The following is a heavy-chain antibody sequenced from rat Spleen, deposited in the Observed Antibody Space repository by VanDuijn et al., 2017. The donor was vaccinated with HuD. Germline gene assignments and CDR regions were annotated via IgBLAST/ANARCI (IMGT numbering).Heavy chain of an antibody. CDR1: GFTFTAYY. CDR3: ARLWRY. J-gene: IGHJ2*01. Sequence: EVQLVESGGGLVQPGRSLKLSCAASGFTFTAYYMAWVRQAPKKGLEWVATISTSGSRTYYPDSVNGHSTISRDNAKSTLYLQMDSLRSEDTATYYCARLWRYWGQGVMVTVSS. V-gene: IGHV5-7*01. CDR2: ISTSGSRT.